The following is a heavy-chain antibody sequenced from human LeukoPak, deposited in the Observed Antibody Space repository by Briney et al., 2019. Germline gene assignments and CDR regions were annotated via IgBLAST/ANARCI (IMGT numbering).Heavy chain of an antibody. J-gene: IGHJ4*02. D-gene: IGHD3-22*01. CDR1: GYTSTSYD. CDR2: MNPNSGNT. CDR3: ARGHHYYDSSGYYYGFDY. V-gene: IGHV1-8*01. Sequence: ASVKVSCKASGYTSTSYDINWVRQATGQGLEWMGWMNPNSGNTGYAQKFQGRVTMTRNTSISTAYMELSSLRSEDTAVYYCARGHHYYDSSGYYYGFDYWGQGTLVTVSS.